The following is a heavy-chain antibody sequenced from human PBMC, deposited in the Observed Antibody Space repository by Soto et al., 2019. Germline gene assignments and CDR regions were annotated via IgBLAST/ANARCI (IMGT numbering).Heavy chain of an antibody. CDR1: GYTFTSYG. CDR2: ISAYNGNT. J-gene: IGHJ6*01. Sequence: GASVKVSCKASGYTFTSYGISWVRQAPGQGLEWMGWISAYNGNTNYAQKLQGRVTMTTDTSTSTAYMELRSLRSDDTAVYYCARGGYYYDSSGFYGMDVWGQGTTVTVYS. V-gene: IGHV1-18*01. CDR3: ARGGYYYDSSGFYGMDV. D-gene: IGHD3-22*01.